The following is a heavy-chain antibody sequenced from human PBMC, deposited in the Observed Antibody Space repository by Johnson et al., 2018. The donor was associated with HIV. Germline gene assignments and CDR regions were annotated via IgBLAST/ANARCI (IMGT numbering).Heavy chain of an antibody. CDR3: AKESYRSSLWAFDI. Sequence: QVQLVESGGGVVQPGRSLRLSCAASGFTFSSYAMHWVRQAPGKGLEWVAVISYDGSNKYYADSVKGRFTISRDNAKNSLYLQMNSLRAEDTALYYCAKESYRSSLWAFDIWGQGTMVTVSS. J-gene: IGHJ3*02. CDR1: GFTFSSYA. CDR2: ISYDGSNK. D-gene: IGHD6-6*01. V-gene: IGHV3-30*04.